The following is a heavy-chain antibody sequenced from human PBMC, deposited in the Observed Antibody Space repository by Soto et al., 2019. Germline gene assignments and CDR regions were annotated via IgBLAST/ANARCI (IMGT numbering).Heavy chain of an antibody. Sequence: ASVKVSCKASGYTFTSYGISWVRQAPGQGLEWMGWISTYNGNTNYAQKLQGRVTLTTDTSTSTAYMELRSLRSDDTAVYYCARVVYDSSGYYSRGLFDYWGQGTPVTVSS. CDR2: ISTYNGNT. D-gene: IGHD3-22*01. J-gene: IGHJ4*02. CDR1: GYTFTSYG. CDR3: ARVVYDSSGYYSRGLFDY. V-gene: IGHV1-18*01.